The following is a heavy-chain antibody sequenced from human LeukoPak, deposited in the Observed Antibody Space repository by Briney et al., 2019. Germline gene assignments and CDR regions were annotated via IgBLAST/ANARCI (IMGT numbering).Heavy chain of an antibody. CDR2: INQDGSQK. J-gene: IGHJ4*02. CDR1: GFSTSRSW. V-gene: IGHV3-7*03. Sequence: GGSLRLSCAGSGFSTSRSWMSWVRQTPGKGLEWVANINQDGSQKYYVDSVKGRFTITRDNAKNSLFLQMNSLRAEDTVMYYCTRDQSWGQGTLVTVSS. CDR3: TRDQS.